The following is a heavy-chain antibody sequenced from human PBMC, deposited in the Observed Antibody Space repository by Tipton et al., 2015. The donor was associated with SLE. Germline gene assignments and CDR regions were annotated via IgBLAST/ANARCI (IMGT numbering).Heavy chain of an antibody. CDR2: ISSSSSTI. CDR1: GFTFSSYS. Sequence: SLRLSCAASGFTFSSYSMNWVRQAPGKGLEWVSYISSSSSTIYYADSVKGRFTISRDNSKNTLYLQMNSLRAEDTAVYYCAKDRYYYDSSGYLDYWGQGTLVTVSS. J-gene: IGHJ4*02. CDR3: AKDRYYYDSSGYLDY. D-gene: IGHD3-22*01. V-gene: IGHV3-48*01.